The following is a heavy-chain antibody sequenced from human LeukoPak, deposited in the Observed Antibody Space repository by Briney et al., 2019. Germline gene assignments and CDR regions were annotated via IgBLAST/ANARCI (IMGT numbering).Heavy chain of an antibody. Sequence: PGGSLRLSCTASGFTFGDYAMSWVRQAPGKGLEWVGFIRSKAYGGTTEYAASVKGRFTISRDDSKSIAYLQMNSPKTEDTAVYYCTRAGSPQLFGITIFGVVNAFDYWGQGTLVTVSS. CDR3: TRAGSPQLFGITIFGVVNAFDY. J-gene: IGHJ4*02. V-gene: IGHV3-49*04. D-gene: IGHD3-3*01. CDR1: GFTFGDYA. CDR2: IRSKAYGGTT.